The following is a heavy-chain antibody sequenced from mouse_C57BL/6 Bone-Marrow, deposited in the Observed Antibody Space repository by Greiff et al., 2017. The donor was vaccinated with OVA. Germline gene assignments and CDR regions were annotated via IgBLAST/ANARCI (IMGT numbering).Heavy chain of an antibody. CDR1: GYTFTSYG. J-gene: IGHJ2*01. Sequence: QVHVKQSGAELARPGASVKLSCKASGYTFTSYGISWVKQRTGQGLEWIGEIYPRSGNTYYNEKFKGKATLTADKSSSTAYMELRSLTSEDSAVFFCARRLRPYYFDYWGQGTTLTVSS. CDR3: ARRLRPYYFDY. D-gene: IGHD2-4*01. V-gene: IGHV1-81*01. CDR2: IYPRSGNT.